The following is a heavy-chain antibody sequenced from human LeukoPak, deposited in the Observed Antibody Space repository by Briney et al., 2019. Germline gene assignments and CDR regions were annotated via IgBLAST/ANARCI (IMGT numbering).Heavy chain of an antibody. J-gene: IGHJ3*02. V-gene: IGHV5-51*01. CDR3: TTHEYSSSWSDAFDI. CDR1: GYSFTSYW. CDR2: IYPGDSDT. D-gene: IGHD6-13*01. Sequence: GESLKISWKGSGYSFTSYWSGWVRQMPGRGLEWMGIIYPGDSDTRYSPSFQGQVTIPADKSISTSYLQWSSLKASDTAMYSCTTHEYSSSWSDAFDIWGQGTMVTVSS.